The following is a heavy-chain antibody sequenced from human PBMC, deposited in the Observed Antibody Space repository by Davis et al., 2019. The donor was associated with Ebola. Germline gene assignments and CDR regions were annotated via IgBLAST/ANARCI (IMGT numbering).Heavy chain of an antibody. D-gene: IGHD1-26*01. V-gene: IGHV3-48*02. CDR2: IGQTGHTI. J-gene: IGHJ3*02. CDR1: GFTLSAFG. Sequence: GGSLRLSCAASGFTLSAFGMNWIRQAPGKGPEWLAFIGQTGHTIYYADSVKGRFTISRDNAKNSLSLQINSLRDDDTAVYYCSRKGVGTTKNAFDIWAMGHWSPSLQ. CDR3: SRKGVGTTKNAFDI.